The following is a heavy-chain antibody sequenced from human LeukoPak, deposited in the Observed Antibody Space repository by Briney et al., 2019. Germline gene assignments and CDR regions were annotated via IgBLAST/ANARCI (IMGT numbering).Heavy chain of an antibody. CDR3: ARGTGFYDSSGHYFWGYFDS. V-gene: IGHV4-59*11. CDR2: IYYSGTT. Sequence: SETLSLTCTLSGGSISSHYWSWFRQTPGERPEWIAFIYYSGTTNYHPSLKRRVTISIDSSKNQFSLKLSSVTAADTAIYYCARGTGFYDSSGHYFWGYFDSWGQGTLVPVSS. CDR1: GGSISSHY. D-gene: IGHD3-22*01. J-gene: IGHJ4*02.